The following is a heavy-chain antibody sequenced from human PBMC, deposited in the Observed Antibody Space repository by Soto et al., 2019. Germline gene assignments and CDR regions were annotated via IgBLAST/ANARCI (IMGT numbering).Heavy chain of an antibody. CDR3: ARDLGGWPDY. V-gene: IGHV1-3*01. J-gene: IGHJ4*02. CDR1: GYTFTSYA. Sequence: QVQLVQSGAEVKKPGASVKVSCKASGYTFTSYAIHWVRQAPGQRLEWMGWINAGNGNTKYSQKLXXRVTITRDTSASTAYMERSSLRSEDKAVYYCARDLGGWPDYWGQGTLVTVSS. CDR2: INAGNGNT. D-gene: IGHD6-19*01.